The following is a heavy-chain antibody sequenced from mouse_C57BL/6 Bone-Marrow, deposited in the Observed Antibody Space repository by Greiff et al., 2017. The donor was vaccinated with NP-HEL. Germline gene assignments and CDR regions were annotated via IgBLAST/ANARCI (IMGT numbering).Heavy chain of an antibody. Sequence: QVQLQQPGAELVRPGTSVKLSCKASGYTFTSYWMHWVKQRPGQGLEWIGVIDPSDSYTNYNQKFKGKATLTVDTSSSTAYMQLSSLTSEDSAVYYCARGGVYYGSSLAYWGQGTLVTVSA. D-gene: IGHD1-1*01. J-gene: IGHJ3*01. CDR2: IDPSDSYT. V-gene: IGHV1-59*01. CDR3: ARGGVYYGSSLAY. CDR1: GYTFTSYW.